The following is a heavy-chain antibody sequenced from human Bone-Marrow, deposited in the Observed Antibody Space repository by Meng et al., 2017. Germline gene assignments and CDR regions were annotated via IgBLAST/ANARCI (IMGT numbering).Heavy chain of an antibody. V-gene: IGHV1-69*13. D-gene: IGHD2-21*02. CDR2: IIPIFGTA. Sequence: SVKVSCKASGGTFSSYAISWVRQAPGQGLEWMGGIIPIFGTANYAQKFQGRVTITADESTSTAYMELSSLRSEDTAAYYCASSYCGGDCYSGSLYYYYYGMDVWGQGTTVTVSS. CDR1: GGTFSSYA. CDR3: ASSYCGGDCYSGSLYYYYYGMDV. J-gene: IGHJ6*02.